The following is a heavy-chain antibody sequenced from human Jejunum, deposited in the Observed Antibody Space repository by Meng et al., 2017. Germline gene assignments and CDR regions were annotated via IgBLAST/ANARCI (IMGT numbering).Heavy chain of an antibody. D-gene: IGHD5-18*01. V-gene: IGHV4-4*02. J-gene: IGHJ4*02. CDR2: IYHSGST. Sequence: QVQLQESGPGLVTPSGTLALTCAVSGVSISSNHWWTWVRQSPGKGLEWIGEIYHSGSTNYNPSLKSRVTISVDKSKNQFSLKLTSVTAADTAVYYCARGGYYSFDYWGQGTLDTVSS. CDR3: ARGGYYSFDY. CDR1: GVSISSNHW.